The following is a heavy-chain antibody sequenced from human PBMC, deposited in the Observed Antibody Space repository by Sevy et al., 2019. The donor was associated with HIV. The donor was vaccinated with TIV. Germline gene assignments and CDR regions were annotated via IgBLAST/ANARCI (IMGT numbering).Heavy chain of an antibody. D-gene: IGHD1-26*01. CDR3: ARESSGSYRNLDY. V-gene: IGHV1-18*01. CDR2: ISAYNGNT. CDR1: GYTFTSYD. J-gene: IGHJ4*02. Sequence: ASVKVSCKASGYTFTSYDITWVRQAPGQWLEWMGWISAYNGNTDYAQKLQDRVSMTTDTSTSTVYMELRSLRSDDTAVYYCARESSGSYRNLDYWGQGTLVTVSS.